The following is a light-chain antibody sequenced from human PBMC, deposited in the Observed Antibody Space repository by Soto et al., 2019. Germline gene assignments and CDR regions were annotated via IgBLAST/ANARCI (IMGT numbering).Light chain of an antibody. CDR2: GAS. Sequence: EIVLTQSPGTLSVSPGERATLSCRASQSISSNYLAWYQQKPGQAPRILIYGASSRATGIADRFSGSGSGTDFTLTISRLEPEDSAIYYCQQCVSWTFGQGTKVEIK. V-gene: IGKV3-20*01. CDR3: QQCVSWT. CDR1: QSISSNY. J-gene: IGKJ1*01.